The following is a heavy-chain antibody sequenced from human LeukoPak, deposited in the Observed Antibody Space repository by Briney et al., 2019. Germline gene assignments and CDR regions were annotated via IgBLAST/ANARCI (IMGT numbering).Heavy chain of an antibody. CDR1: GFTFSRSA. Sequence: PGGSLRLSCAASGFTFSRSAMTWVRQTPGKGLDWVSSISSSGNTYYADSVKGRFTISRDNSKNMLYLQMNSLRAEDTAVYYCVKGSISEDGLDFWGQGTLVTVSS. V-gene: IGHV3-23*01. J-gene: IGHJ4*02. D-gene: IGHD6-13*01. CDR2: ISSSGNT. CDR3: VKGSISEDGLDF.